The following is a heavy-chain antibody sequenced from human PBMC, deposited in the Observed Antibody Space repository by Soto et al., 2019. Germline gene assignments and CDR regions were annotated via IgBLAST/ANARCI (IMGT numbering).Heavy chain of an antibody. J-gene: IGHJ4*02. Sequence: QVQLVESGGGVVQPGRSLRLSCAASGFTFSSYGMHWVRQAPGKGLEWVAVIWYDGSNKYYAESVKGRFTISRDNSKNTLYVQMNRLRAEDTAVYYCARDRQPAYYFDYWGQGTLVTVSS. D-gene: IGHD6-13*01. V-gene: IGHV3-33*01. CDR3: ARDRQPAYYFDY. CDR1: GFTFSSYG. CDR2: IWYDGSNK.